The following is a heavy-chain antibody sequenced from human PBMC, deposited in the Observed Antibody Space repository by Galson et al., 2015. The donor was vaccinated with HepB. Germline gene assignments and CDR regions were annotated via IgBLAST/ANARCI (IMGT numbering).Heavy chain of an antibody. CDR2: ISPSGGST. J-gene: IGHJ4*02. CDR3: ARDLGGIVGATTVTDY. D-gene: IGHD1-26*01. V-gene: IGHV1-46*01. CDR1: GGTFTSYY. Sequence: SVKVSCKASGGTFTSYYVHWVRQAPGQGLEWMGIISPSGGSTSYAQKFQGRVTMTRDTSTSTVYMELSSLRSEDTAVYYCARDLGGIVGATTVTDYWGQGTLVTVSS.